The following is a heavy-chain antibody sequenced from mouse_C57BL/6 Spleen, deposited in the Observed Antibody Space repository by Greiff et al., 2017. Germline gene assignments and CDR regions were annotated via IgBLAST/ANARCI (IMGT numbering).Heavy chain of an antibody. CDR1: GFTFSSYG. J-gene: IGHJ1*03. CDR2: ISSGGSYT. Sequence: EVKLVESGGDLVKPGGSLKLSCAASGFTFSSYGMSWVRQTPDKRLEWVATISSGGSYTYYPDSVKGRFTISRDNAKNTLYLQMSSLKSEDTAMYYCARPGKWYFDVWGTGTTVTVSS. CDR3: ARPGKWYFDV. V-gene: IGHV5-6*01. D-gene: IGHD2-1*01.